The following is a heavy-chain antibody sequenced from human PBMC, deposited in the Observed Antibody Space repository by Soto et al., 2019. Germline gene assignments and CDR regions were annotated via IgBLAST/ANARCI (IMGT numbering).Heavy chain of an antibody. D-gene: IGHD6-19*01. J-gene: IGHJ6*02. V-gene: IGHV5-51*01. Sequence: PGESLKISCKGSGYSFTSYWIGWVRQMPGKGLEWMGIIYPGDSDTRYSPSFQGQVTISADKSISTAYLQWSSLKAADTAVYYCAREDSYGWSGESLDVWGQGTTVTVSS. CDR2: IYPGDSDT. CDR3: AREDSYGWSGESLDV. CDR1: GYSFTSYW.